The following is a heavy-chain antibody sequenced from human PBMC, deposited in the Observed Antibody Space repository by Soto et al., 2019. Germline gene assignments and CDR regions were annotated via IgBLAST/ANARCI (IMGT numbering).Heavy chain of an antibody. J-gene: IGHJ4*02. V-gene: IGHV3-30*18. D-gene: IGHD2-21*01. CDR1: GFSFNTYV. Sequence: GGSLRLSCTASGFSFNTYVMDWVRQAPGKGLEWVSGILYNGSKAYYADSVKGRFTISRDTSKNMLYLQMDRLRVEDTAVYFCSKGLALMADHWGQGTPVTVSS. CDR3: SKGLALMADH. CDR2: ILYNGSKA.